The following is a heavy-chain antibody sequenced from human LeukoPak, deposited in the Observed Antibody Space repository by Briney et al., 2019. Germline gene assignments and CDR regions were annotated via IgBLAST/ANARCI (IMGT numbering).Heavy chain of an antibody. CDR3: ARDGHGSGPHRVIDP. CDR1: GGSISSGGYS. J-gene: IGHJ5*02. V-gene: IGHV4-30-2*01. Sequence: PSQTLSLTCAVSGGSISSGGYSWSWIRQPPGKGLEWIGYFYHSGSTYYNPSLKSRVTISVDRSKNQFSLKLSSVTAADTAVYYCARDGHGSGPHRVIDPWGQGTLVTVSS. D-gene: IGHD3-3*01. CDR2: FYHSGST.